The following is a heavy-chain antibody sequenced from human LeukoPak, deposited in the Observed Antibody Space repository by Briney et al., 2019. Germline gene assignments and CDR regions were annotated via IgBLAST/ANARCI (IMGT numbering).Heavy chain of an antibody. Sequence: SVKVSCKASGCTFSSYAISWVRQAPAQGLEWMGGIIPIFGTANYAQKFQGRVTITADESTSTAYMELSSLRSEDTAVYYCARDVHDILTGYVGHWFDPWGQGTLVTVSS. J-gene: IGHJ5*02. CDR1: GCTFSSYA. CDR2: IIPIFGTA. D-gene: IGHD3-9*01. CDR3: ARDVHDILTGYVGHWFDP. V-gene: IGHV1-69*13.